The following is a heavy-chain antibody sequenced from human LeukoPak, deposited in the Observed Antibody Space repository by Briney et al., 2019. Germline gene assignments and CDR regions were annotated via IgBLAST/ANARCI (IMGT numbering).Heavy chain of an antibody. D-gene: IGHD6-19*01. CDR1: GDSVSSNSAA. V-gene: IGHV6-1*01. J-gene: IGHJ6*02. CDR2: TYYRSKWYN. Sequence: SQTLSLTCDISGDSVSSNSAAWSWIRQSPSRGLEWLGRTYYRSKWYNDYAVSVKSRIVISPDTSKNRFSLQLDSVTPEDTALYYCARQYSSGWSYYYGLDVWGQGTTVTVSS. CDR3: ARQYSSGWSYYYGLDV.